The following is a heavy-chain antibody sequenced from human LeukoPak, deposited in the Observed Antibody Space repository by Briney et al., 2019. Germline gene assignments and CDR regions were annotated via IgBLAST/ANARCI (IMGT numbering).Heavy chain of an antibody. CDR1: GGSISSYY. D-gene: IGHD6-13*01. J-gene: IGHJ6*03. CDR3: ARGLAAAGSFYYYYMDV. V-gene: IGHV4-59*01. CDR2: IYYSGST. Sequence: SETLSLTCTVSGGSISSYYWSWIRQPPGKGLEWIGYIYYSGSTNYNPSLKSRVTISVGTSKNQFSLKLSSVTAADTAVYYCARGLAAAGSFYYYYMDVWGKGTTVTISS.